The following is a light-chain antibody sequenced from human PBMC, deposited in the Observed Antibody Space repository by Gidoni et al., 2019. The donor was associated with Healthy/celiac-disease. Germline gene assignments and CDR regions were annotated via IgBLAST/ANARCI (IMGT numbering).Light chain of an antibody. V-gene: IGLV2-18*02. CDR2: EVS. CDR3: SSYTSSSTSYV. J-gene: IGLJ1*01. Sequence: QSALTQPPSVSVSPGQSVTISCTGPSSDVGSYNRVSWYQQPPGTAPKLMIYEVSNRPSGVPDRFSGSKSGNTASLTSSGLQAEDEADYYCSSYTSSSTSYVFGTGTKVTVL. CDR1: SSDVGSYNR.